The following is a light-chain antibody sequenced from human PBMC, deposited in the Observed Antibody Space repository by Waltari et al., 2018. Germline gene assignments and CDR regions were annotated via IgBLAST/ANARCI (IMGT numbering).Light chain of an antibody. V-gene: IGLV1-51*02. Sequence: QSVLTQPPSVSAAPGQRVTISCSGGSSNIGNNYVSWYREFQGTAHKLLIYENTGLPSGIPGRVSGSKSGTSATLELTGLQAGDEADYYCGTWDSSLSGAVFGGGTHLTVL. CDR3: GTWDSSLSGAV. J-gene: IGLJ7*01. CDR2: ENT. CDR1: SSNIGNNY.